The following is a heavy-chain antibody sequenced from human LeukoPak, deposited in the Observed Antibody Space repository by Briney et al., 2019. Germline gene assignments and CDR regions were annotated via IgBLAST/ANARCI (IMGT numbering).Heavy chain of an antibody. D-gene: IGHD6-13*01. Sequence: PGGSLRLSCAASGFTFSSYGMHGVRQAPGKGLEWVAVIWYDGSNKYYADSVKGRFTISRDNSKNTLYLQMNSLRAEDTAVYYCARGGQQLPDDYWGQGTLVTVSS. CDR1: GFTFSSYG. V-gene: IGHV3-33*01. CDR3: ARGGQQLPDDY. CDR2: IWYDGSNK. J-gene: IGHJ4*02.